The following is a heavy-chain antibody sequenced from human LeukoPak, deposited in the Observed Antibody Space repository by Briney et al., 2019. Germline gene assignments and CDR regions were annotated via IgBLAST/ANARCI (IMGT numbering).Heavy chain of an antibody. J-gene: IGHJ3*02. Sequence: ASVKVSCKASGYTFTSYYMHWVRQAPGQGLEWMGIINPSGGSTSYAQKFQGRVTMTRDTSTSTVYMELSSLRSEDTAVYYCAREGRDSYNKRHTAFDIWGQGTMVTVSS. V-gene: IGHV1-46*01. CDR2: INPSGGST. D-gene: IGHD5-24*01. CDR1: GYTFTSYY. CDR3: AREGRDSYNKRHTAFDI.